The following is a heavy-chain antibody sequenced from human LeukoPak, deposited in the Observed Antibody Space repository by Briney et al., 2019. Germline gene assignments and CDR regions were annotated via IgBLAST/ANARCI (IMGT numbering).Heavy chain of an antibody. CDR1: GGTFSSSA. CDR3: ARDQGLTAPPPYGLDV. D-gene: IGHD5-18*01. Sequence: SVKVSCKTSGGTFSSSAITWVRQAPGQGLEWMGRIIPVLNITTYAQKFQGSVTIAADTSTSTVYMELSSLRSEETAVYYCARDQGLTAPPPYGLDVWGQGTTVIVSS. CDR2: IIPVLNIT. V-gene: IGHV1-69*04. J-gene: IGHJ6*02.